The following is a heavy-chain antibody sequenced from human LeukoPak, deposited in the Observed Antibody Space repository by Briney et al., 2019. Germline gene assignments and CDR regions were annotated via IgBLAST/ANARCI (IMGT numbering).Heavy chain of an antibody. CDR3: ARGRWLQPWGYFDY. Sequence: GSSVKVSCKASGGTFSSYAISWVRQAPGQGLEWMGGIIPIFGTANYAQKFQGRVTITTDESTSTAYMELSSLRSEDTAVYNYARGRWLQPWGYFDYWGQGTLVTVSS. D-gene: IGHD5-24*01. CDR1: GGTFSSYA. CDR2: IIPIFGTA. V-gene: IGHV1-69*05. J-gene: IGHJ4*02.